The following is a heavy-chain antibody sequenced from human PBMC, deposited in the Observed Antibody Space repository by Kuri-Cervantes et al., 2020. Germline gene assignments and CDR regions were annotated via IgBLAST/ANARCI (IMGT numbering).Heavy chain of an antibody. CDR1: GGTFSSYA. V-gene: IGHV1-69*05. CDR3: SSEPTTPYYYGSGAPRPRYYYMDV. D-gene: IGHD3-10*01. J-gene: IGHJ6*03. Sequence: SVKVSCKASGGTFSSYAISWVRQAPGQGLEWMGGIIPIFGTANYAQKLQGRVTMTTDTSTSTAYMELRSLRSDDTAVYYFSSEPTTPYYYGSGAPRPRYYYMDVWGKGTTVTVSS. CDR2: IIPIFGTA.